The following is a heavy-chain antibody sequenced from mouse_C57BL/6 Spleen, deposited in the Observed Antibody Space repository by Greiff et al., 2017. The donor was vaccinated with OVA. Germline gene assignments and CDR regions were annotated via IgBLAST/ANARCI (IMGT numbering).Heavy chain of an antibody. J-gene: IGHJ2*01. CDR1: GYTFTSYW. D-gene: IGHD2-1*01. Sequence: QVQLQQPGAELVRTGSSVKLSCKASGYTFTSYWMHWVKQRPIQGLEWIGNIDPSDSETHYNQKFKDKATLTVDKSSSTAYMQLSSLTSEDSAVYYCARSKAGGNYNWGQGTTLTVSS. CDR3: ARSKAGGNYN. CDR2: IDPSDSET. V-gene: IGHV1-52*01.